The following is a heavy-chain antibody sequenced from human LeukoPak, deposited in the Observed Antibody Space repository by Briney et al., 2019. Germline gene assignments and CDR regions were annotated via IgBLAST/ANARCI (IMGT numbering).Heavy chain of an antibody. D-gene: IGHD6-6*01. CDR1: GGSISSYY. J-gene: IGHJ5*02. CDR2: IYTSGST. CDR3: ARRVVYSSSSGWFDP. V-gene: IGHV4-4*07. Sequence: SETLSLTCTVSGGSISSYYWSWIRQPAGKGLEWIGRIYTSGSTNYNPSLKSGVTMSVHPSNNQSSLKLSSVTAADTAVCYCARRVVYSSSSGWFDPWGQGTLVTVSS.